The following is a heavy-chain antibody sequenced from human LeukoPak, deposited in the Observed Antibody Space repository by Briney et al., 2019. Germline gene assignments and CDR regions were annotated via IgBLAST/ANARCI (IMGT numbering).Heavy chain of an antibody. CDR2: ISAYNGNT. CDR3: ARDLKRGTTAPGGY. D-gene: IGHD1-7*01. CDR1: GYTFTSYG. Sequence: ASVKVSCKASGYTFTSYGISWVRQAPGQGLEWMGWISAYNGNTNYAQKLQGRVTMTRDTSTSTVYMELSSLRSEDTAVYYCARDLKRGTTAPGGYWGQGTLVTVSS. V-gene: IGHV1-18*01. J-gene: IGHJ4*02.